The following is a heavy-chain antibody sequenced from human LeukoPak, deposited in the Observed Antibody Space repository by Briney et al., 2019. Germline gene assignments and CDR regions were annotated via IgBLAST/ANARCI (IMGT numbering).Heavy chain of an antibody. Sequence: HPGGSLRLSCAASGFTFSSYGMHWVRQAPGKGLEWVAVISYDGSNKYYADSVKGRFTISRDNSKNTLYLQMNSLRAEDTAVYYCAKGWSFDYWGQGTLVTVSS. D-gene: IGHD2-15*01. V-gene: IGHV3-30*18. CDR3: AKGWSFDY. CDR2: ISYDGSNK. J-gene: IGHJ4*02. CDR1: GFTFSSYG.